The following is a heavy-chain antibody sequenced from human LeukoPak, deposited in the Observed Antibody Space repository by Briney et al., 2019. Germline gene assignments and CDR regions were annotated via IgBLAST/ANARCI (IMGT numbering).Heavy chain of an antibody. CDR2: ISTSGSTE. Sequence: GGSLRLSCAASGFTFSSYGMNWVRQAPGRGLEWVAYISTSGSTEYYADSVKGRFTISRDNAKNSLYLQMNSLRAEDTAVYYCAELGITMIGGVWGKGTTVTISS. CDR1: GFTFSSYG. J-gene: IGHJ6*04. CDR3: AELGITMIGGV. D-gene: IGHD3-10*02. V-gene: IGHV3-48*04.